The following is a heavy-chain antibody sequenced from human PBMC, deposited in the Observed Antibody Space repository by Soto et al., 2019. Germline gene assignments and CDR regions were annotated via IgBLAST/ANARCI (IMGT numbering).Heavy chain of an antibody. Sequence: EVQLVESGGGLVKPGGSLRLSCAASGFTFSSYSMNWVRQAPGKGLEWVSSISSSSSYIYYADSVKGRFTISRDNAKNSLYLQMNSLRAEDTAVYYCAREELRSDFWSGYYTGDAFDIWGQGTMVTVSS. CDR3: AREELRSDFWSGYYTGDAFDI. V-gene: IGHV3-21*01. CDR1: GFTFSSYS. J-gene: IGHJ3*02. D-gene: IGHD3-3*01. CDR2: ISSSSSYI.